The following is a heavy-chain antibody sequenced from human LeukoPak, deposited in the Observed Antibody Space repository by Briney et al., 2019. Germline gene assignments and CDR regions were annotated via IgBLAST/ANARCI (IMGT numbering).Heavy chain of an antibody. V-gene: IGHV5-51*01. CDR3: ARRTAAEGAFDI. D-gene: IGHD6-13*01. CDR2: IYPGDSDT. Sequence: GESLKISCKGSGYNFTSYWIGWGRQLPGKGLEWMGIIYPGDSDTRYSPSFQGQFTISADKSISTAYLQWSSLKASDTAMYYCARRTAAEGAFDIWGQGTMVTVSS. J-gene: IGHJ3*02. CDR1: GYNFTSYW.